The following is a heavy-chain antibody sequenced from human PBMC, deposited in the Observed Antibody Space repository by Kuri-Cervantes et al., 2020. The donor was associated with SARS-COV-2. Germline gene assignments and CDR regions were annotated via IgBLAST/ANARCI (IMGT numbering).Heavy chain of an antibody. V-gene: IGHV3-30*04. CDR3: ASARVGVLDL. J-gene: IGHJ5*02. D-gene: IGHD2-21*01. CDR1: GFTFNTCA. Sequence: GGSLRLSCAASGFTFNTCAMHWVRQALGKGLEWVTMISSDGRNKNYADSVKGRFTISRDNSKNTLYLQINSLRSEDTAIFYCASARVGVLDLWGQGALVTVSS. CDR2: ISSDGRNK.